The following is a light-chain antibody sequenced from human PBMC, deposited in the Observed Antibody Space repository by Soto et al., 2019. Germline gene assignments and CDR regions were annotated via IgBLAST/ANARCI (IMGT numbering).Light chain of an antibody. CDR2: DAS. CDR1: QSFRGNY. Sequence: EVVLTQSPGTRSLLPLERATLSFMASQSFRGNYLAWYQQKPGQVPRLLLDDASSRATGIPDRFSGSGSGTDFTLIISRLEPEDFAVYGCQVYGSSSKTFGQGTKVDIK. CDR3: QVYGSSSKT. V-gene: IGKV3-20*01. J-gene: IGKJ1*01.